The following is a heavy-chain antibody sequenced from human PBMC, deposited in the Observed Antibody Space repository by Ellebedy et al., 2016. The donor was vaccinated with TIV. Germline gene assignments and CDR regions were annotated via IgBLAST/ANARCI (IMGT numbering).Heavy chain of an antibody. CDR1: GFTFSSYA. J-gene: IGHJ4*02. CDR2: ISYDGSNK. Sequence: GGSLRLXXAPSGFTFSSYAMHWVRQAPGKGLEWVAVISYDGSNKYYADSVKGRFTISRDNSKNTLYLQMNSLRAEDTAVYYCARPPQWGYCDYWGQGTLVTVSS. CDR3: ARPPQWGYCDY. V-gene: IGHV3-30-3*01. D-gene: IGHD3-22*01.